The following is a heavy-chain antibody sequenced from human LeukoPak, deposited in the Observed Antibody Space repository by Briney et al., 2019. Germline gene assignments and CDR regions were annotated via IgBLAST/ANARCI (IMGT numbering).Heavy chain of an antibody. Sequence: GGSLRLSCAASGFTVSSNYMSWVRQAPAKGLEWVSVIYSGCSTYYAHSVKGRVTISRHKSKHNPYLQMNSLRAEGTAVYYCARVGGSGWANWFDPWGQGTLVTVSS. CDR2: IYSGCST. V-gene: IGHV3-53*04. D-gene: IGHD6-25*01. CDR3: ARVGGSGWANWFDP. J-gene: IGHJ5*02. CDR1: GFTVSSNY.